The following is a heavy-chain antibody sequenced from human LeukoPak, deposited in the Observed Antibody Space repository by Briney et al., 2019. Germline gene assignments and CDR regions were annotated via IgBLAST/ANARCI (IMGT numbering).Heavy chain of an antibody. J-gene: IGHJ4*02. Sequence: GGSLTLSCAASGFTLYYYTMYCVRHAPTEGLEWFFLISLEGVNKFYAESVKGRFTISRDNSKDSLYLQMNSLSTGDTAYYYCAKGRRTGYAYGPIDSWGQGSLVTVPS. CDR1: GFTLYYYT. CDR3: AKGRRTGYAYGPIDS. CDR2: ISLEGVNK. V-gene: IGHV3-43*01. D-gene: IGHD5-18*01.